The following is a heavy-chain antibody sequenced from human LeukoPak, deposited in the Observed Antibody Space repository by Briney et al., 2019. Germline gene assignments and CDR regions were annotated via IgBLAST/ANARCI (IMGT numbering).Heavy chain of an antibody. J-gene: IGHJ4*02. CDR2: ISGGGDIT. CDR3: AKARSLLRGPMVIYFFDF. D-gene: IGHD2-21*01. CDR1: DFTFTTYA. Sequence: GGSLRLSCAASDFTFTTYAMTWVRQAPGKGLEWVSSISGGGDITYYTDSVKGRFTISRDNSKNTLYMEMNSLRAEDTAVYYCAKARSLLRGPMVIYFFDFWGQGTLVTVSS. V-gene: IGHV3-23*01.